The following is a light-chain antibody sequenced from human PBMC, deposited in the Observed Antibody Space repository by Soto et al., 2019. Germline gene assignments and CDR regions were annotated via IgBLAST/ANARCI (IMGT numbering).Light chain of an antibody. CDR3: QQRSNWPGT. CDR1: QSVRTS. V-gene: IGKV3-11*01. Sequence: IVLTQSPATLSLSPGEKDTFSWRASQSVRTSLAWYQQQPGQAPRLLIYDASNKATGIPARFSGSGSGTDFTLTISSLDPQDFAVYYCQQRSNWPGTFGQGTKVDIK. CDR2: DAS. J-gene: IGKJ1*01.